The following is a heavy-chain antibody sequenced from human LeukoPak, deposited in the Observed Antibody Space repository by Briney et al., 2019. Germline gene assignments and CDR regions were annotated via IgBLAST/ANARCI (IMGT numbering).Heavy chain of an antibody. CDR1: GGTFSSYA. Sequence: SVNVSCTASGGTFSSYAISWVRQAPGQGLEWMGGIIPIFGTANYAQKFQGRVTITADESTSTAYMELSSLRSEDTAVYYCASQAGVDIVATMKYYFDYWGQGTLVTVSS. CDR2: IIPIFGTA. D-gene: IGHD5-12*01. J-gene: IGHJ4*02. V-gene: IGHV1-69*01. CDR3: ASQAGVDIVATMKYYFDY.